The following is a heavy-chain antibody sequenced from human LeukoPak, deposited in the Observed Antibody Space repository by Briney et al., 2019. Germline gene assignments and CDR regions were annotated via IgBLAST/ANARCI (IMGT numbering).Heavy chain of an antibody. V-gene: IGHV3-23*01. CDR3: ARDGVTSRDAFDI. CDR1: GFTFSGFA. CDR2: ISGSGGST. Sequence: PGGSLRLSCAASGFTFSGFAMSWVRQAPGKGLEWVSTISGSGGSTYYADSVKGRFTISRDDSKNTVYLQMNSLRAEDTAVYYCARDGVTSRDAFDIWGQGTMVTVSS. J-gene: IGHJ3*02. D-gene: IGHD4-23*01.